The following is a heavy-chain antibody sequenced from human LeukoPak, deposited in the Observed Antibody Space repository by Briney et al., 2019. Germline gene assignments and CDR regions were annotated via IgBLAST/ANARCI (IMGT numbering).Heavy chain of an antibody. D-gene: IGHD3-22*01. V-gene: IGHV1-69*13. CDR3: AREWGLESSGYYYAY. CDR2: ITPIFGTA. CDR1: GGTFSRFA. J-gene: IGHJ4*02. Sequence: GASVKASCKASGGTFSRFAISWVRQAPGQGFEWMGGITPIFGTANFAQKFQGRVSITADESTSTAFMELSSPRSEDTAVYYCAREWGLESSGYYYAYWGQGTQVTVSS.